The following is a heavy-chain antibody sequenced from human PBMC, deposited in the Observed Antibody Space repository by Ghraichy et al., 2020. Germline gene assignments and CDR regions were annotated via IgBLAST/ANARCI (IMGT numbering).Heavy chain of an antibody. J-gene: IGHJ4*02. CDR1: GGSVNSGSYY. CDR2: IYYSGST. V-gene: IGHV4-61*01. CDR3: ARGGDSSSWYGYEY. Sequence: ESLNISCTVSGGSVNSGSYYWSWIRQPPGKGLEWIGYIYYSGSTNYNPSLKSRVTISVDTSKNQFSLKLSSVTAADTAVYYCARGGDSSSWYGYEYWGQGTLVTVSS. D-gene: IGHD6-13*01.